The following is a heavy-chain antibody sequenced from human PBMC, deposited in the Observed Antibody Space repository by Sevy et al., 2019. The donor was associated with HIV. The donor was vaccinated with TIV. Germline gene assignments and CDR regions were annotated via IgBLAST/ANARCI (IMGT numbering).Heavy chain of an antibody. D-gene: IGHD5-18*01. J-gene: IGHJ4*02. Sequence: GGSLRLSCAASGFTFSSFAMGWVRQAPGKGLDWISVISGTGDYTYYADSGKGRFTISRDNSKNTLFLQMNSLRAEDTAIFYCAKKMGGGSGMAFLVDYWGQGTLVTVSS. CDR1: GFTFSSFA. CDR2: ISGTGDYT. V-gene: IGHV3-23*01. CDR3: AKKMGGGSGMAFLVDY.